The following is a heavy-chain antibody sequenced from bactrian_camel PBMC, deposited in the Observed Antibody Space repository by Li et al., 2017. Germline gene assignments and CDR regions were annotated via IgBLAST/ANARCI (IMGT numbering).Heavy chain of an antibody. CDR3: VRSVVVTGCFGY. J-gene: IGHJ6*01. V-gene: IGHV3S42*01. CDR2: ISKGGGST. Sequence: VQLVESGGGLVQPGGSLTLSCATSGFPFSAWDMAWVRQAPGKGPEWAASISKGGGSTSVLDSVKGRFTISRDNTLYTLYLEMNSLKPEDTAVYYCVRSVVVTGCFGYWGQGTQVTVS. CDR1: GFPFSAWD. D-gene: IGHD8*01.